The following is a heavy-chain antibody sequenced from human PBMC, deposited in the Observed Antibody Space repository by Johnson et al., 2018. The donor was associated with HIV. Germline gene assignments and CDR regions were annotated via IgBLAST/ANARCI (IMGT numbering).Heavy chain of an antibody. CDR1: GFTVSDYY. J-gene: IGHJ3*02. Sequence: VQLVESGGGLVQPGGSLRLSCAASGFTVSDYYMSWVRQAPGKGLEWVSLISTGGSPYYADSVKDRFTISRDKSKNTLFLQMNGLGVEDTAVYYCARDPVWDAFDIWGQGTMVTVSS. CDR3: ARDPVWDAFDI. CDR2: ISTGGSP. V-gene: IGHV3-66*01.